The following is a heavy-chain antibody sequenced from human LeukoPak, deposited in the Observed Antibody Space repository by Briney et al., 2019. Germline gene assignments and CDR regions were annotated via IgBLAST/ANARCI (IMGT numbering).Heavy chain of an antibody. Sequence: GESLRLACAASGFTLSGYSMNWVRQAPGKGLEWVSHIGISGAIDYGDNVKGRFTISRDNAKNSLYLQMNSLRAEDTAVYYCSTAKFDSWGQGTRLTVSS. CDR2: IGISGAI. CDR3: STAKFDS. V-gene: IGHV3-48*01. J-gene: IGHJ4*02. CDR1: GFTLSGYS.